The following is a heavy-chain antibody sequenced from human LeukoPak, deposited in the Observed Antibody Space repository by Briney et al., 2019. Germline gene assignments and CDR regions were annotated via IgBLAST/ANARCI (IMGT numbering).Heavy chain of an antibody. Sequence: SETLSLTCTVPGGSISSYYWSWIRQPPGKGLEWIGYIYYSGSTNYNPSLKSRVTISVDTSKNQFSLKLSSVTAADTAVYYCARRGSSWFFMDVWGKGTTVTISS. J-gene: IGHJ6*03. CDR2: IYYSGST. V-gene: IGHV4-59*01. CDR1: GGSISSYY. D-gene: IGHD6-13*01. CDR3: ARRGSSWFFMDV.